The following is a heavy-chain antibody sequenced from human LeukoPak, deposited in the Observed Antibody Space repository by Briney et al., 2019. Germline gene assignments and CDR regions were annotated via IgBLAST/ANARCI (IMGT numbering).Heavy chain of an antibody. J-gene: IGHJ5*02. CDR3: ARRGVEHNWFDP. CDR1: GYSFANYW. CDR2: IYPGDSDT. V-gene: IGHV5-51*01. Sequence: GESPKISCKGSGYSFANYWIAWVRRMPGKGLEWLGIIYPGDSDTRYSPSFQGQVTISADKSISTAYLQWSSLKASDTAMYYCARRGVEHNWFDPWGQGTLVTVSS. D-gene: IGHD3-10*01.